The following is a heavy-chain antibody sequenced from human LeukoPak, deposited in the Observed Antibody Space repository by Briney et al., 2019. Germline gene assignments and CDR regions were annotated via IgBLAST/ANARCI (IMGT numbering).Heavy chain of an antibody. Sequence: SETLSLTCSVSGGSIRTRNHYWGWIPQPPGKGLEWIGRIYQSGTTSYSLALQSRLTLFIDTSSNHFSLKMTSVTAADTGVYYCARHGTAVDGDYSAFDIWGQGTMVTVSP. J-gene: IGHJ3*02. D-gene: IGHD4-17*01. CDR2: IYQSGTT. CDR1: GGSIRTRNHY. V-gene: IGHV4-39*01. CDR3: ARHGTAVDGDYSAFDI.